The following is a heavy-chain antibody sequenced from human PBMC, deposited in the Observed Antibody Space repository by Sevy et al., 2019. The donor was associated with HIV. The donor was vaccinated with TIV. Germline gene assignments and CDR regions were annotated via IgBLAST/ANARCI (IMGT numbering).Heavy chain of an antibody. J-gene: IGHJ6*02. CDR3: ARKDGYTPDYYYGMDV. V-gene: IGHV3-30*04. D-gene: IGHD5-12*01. Sequence: GGSLRLSCAASGFTFSSYAMHWVRQAPGKGLEWVAVISYDGSNKYYADSVKGRFTISRDNSKNTLYLQMNSLRAEDTAVYYCARKDGYTPDYYYGMDVWGQRTTVTVSS. CDR2: ISYDGSNK. CDR1: GFTFSSYA.